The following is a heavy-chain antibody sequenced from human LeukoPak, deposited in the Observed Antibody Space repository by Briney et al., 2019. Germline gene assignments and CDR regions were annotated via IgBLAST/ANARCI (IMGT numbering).Heavy chain of an antibody. CDR3: ARDQYNWNWRGYYYGMDV. CDR2: ISAHNGNT. CDR1: GYTFTSYG. J-gene: IGHJ6*02. D-gene: IGHD1-20*01. Sequence: ASVKVSCKASGYTFTSYGISWVRQAPGQGLEWMGWISAHNGNTNYAQKLQGRVTMTTDTSTSTAYMELRSLRSDDTAVYYCARDQYNWNWRGYYYGMDVWGQGTTVTVSS. V-gene: IGHV1-18*01.